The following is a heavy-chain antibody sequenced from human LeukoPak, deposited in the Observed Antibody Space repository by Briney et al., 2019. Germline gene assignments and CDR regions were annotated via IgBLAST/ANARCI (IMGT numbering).Heavy chain of an antibody. Sequence: KTSQTLSLTCTVSGGSIGTSAYYWNWIRQHPGKGLEWIGFISDSGSTLYNPSLKSRVTISSDTSKNQFSLKLTSVTAADMAVYYCARGRYSYGWNHSWGQGTLVTVSS. J-gene: IGHJ4*02. CDR2: ISDSGST. D-gene: IGHD3-16*02. V-gene: IGHV4-31*03. CDR3: ARGRYSYGWNHS. CDR1: GGSIGTSAYY.